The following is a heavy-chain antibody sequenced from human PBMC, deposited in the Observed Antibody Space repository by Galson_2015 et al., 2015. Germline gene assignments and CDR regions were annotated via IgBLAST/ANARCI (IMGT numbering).Heavy chain of an antibody. V-gene: IGHV3-21*01. CDR1: EFTFSSYY. Sequence: SLRLSCAASEFTFSSYYMSWVRQAPGKGLEWVSSISSTTTYIYYADSVKGRFTISRDNAKHSLVLQMNSLGAEDTAVYYCARQILDYDFWSGYYPTNLDYWGQGTLVTVSS. CDR3: ARQILDYDFWSGYYPTNLDY. D-gene: IGHD3-3*01. J-gene: IGHJ4*02. CDR2: ISSTTTYI.